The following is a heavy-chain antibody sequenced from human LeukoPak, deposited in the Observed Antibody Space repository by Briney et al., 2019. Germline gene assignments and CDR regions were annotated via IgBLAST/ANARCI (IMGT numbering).Heavy chain of an antibody. D-gene: IGHD2-15*01. CDR3: ARGGIREYCSGGSCLSKTNWFDP. CDR2: ISSSSSYI. Sequence: GGSLRLSCAASGFTFNNYWMTWVRQAPGKGLEWVSSISSSSSYIYYADSVKGRFTISRDNAKNSLYLQMNSLRAEDTAVYYCARGGIREYCSGGSCLSKTNWFDPWGQGTLVTVSS. CDR1: GFTFNNYW. J-gene: IGHJ5*02. V-gene: IGHV3-21*01.